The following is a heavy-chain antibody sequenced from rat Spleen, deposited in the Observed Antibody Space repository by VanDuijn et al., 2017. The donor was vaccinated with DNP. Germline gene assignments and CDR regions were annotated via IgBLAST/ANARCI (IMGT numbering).Heavy chain of an antibody. Sequence: EVQLVESGGGLVQPGRSLKLSCAASGFSFSDYYMAWVRQAQKKGRELFPYISFEGSSTYFGDSVKGRFTISRDNAKSTLYLQMDSLRSEDTATYYCASLNNYNWFAYWGQGTLVTVSS. CDR2: ISFEGSST. CDR3: ASLNNYNWFAY. J-gene: IGHJ3*01. CDR1: GFSFSDYY. V-gene: IGHV5-22*01. D-gene: IGHD1-10*01.